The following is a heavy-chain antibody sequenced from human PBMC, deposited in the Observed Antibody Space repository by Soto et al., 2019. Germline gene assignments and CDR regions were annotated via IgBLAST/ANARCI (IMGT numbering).Heavy chain of an antibody. V-gene: IGHV3-23*01. Sequence: GGSLRLSCAASGFTFTSYAMSWVRQAPGKGLEWVSGIRGGGGSTYYADSVKGPFTASRDETKATLELRMNSLGAEDAAIYYCAKAQYSGSYQYFDYWGQGTLVTVSS. CDR1: GFTFTSYA. CDR3: AKAQYSGSYQYFDY. J-gene: IGHJ4*02. CDR2: IRGGGGST. D-gene: IGHD1-26*01.